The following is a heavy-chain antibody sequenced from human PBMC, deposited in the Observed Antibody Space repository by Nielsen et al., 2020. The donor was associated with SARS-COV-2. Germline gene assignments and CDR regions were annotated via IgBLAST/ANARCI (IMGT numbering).Heavy chain of an antibody. D-gene: IGHD6-13*01. CDR2: IYLSGHT. Sequence: LRLSCTVSGGSISSGSYYWSWIRQPAGGKGLEWIGRIYLSGHTNYNPSLKSRVTMSVDTSNHHFSLKLTSVTAADTAVYYCAREGVASDGSFDSWGQGILVTVSS. CDR1: GGSISSGSYY. J-gene: IGHJ4*02. V-gene: IGHV4-61*02. CDR3: AREGVASDGSFDS.